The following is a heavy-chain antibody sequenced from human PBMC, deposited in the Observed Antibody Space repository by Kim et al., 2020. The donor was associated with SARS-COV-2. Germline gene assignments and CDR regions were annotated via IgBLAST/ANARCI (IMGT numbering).Heavy chain of an antibody. Sequence: GGSLRLSCAASGFTVSSSYMSWVRQAPGKGLEWVSVIYSGGSTYYADSVKGRFTISRDNSKNTLYLQMNSVRAEDTAVYYCARDAVPYCSSTSCYYYYYMAVWGKGTTVTVSS. V-gene: IGHV3-66*01. D-gene: IGHD2-2*01. CDR2: IYSGGST. CDR1: GFTVSSSY. J-gene: IGHJ6*03. CDR3: ARDAVPYCSSTSCYYYYYMAV.